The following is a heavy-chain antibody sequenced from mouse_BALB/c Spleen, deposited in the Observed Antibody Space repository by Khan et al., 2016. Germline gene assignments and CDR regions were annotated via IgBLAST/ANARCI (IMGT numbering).Heavy chain of an antibody. CDR3: ARNGDSSGYYFDY. J-gene: IGHJ2*01. CDR2: IWSGGST. Sequence: QMQLEESGPGLVQPSQSLSITCTVSGFSLTSYGVHWVRQSPGKGLEWLGVIWSGGSTDYNAAFISRLSISKDNSKSQVFFKMNSLQANDTAIYYCARNGDSSGYYFDYWGQGTTLTVSS. D-gene: IGHD3-2*01. V-gene: IGHV2-2*02. CDR1: GFSLTSYG.